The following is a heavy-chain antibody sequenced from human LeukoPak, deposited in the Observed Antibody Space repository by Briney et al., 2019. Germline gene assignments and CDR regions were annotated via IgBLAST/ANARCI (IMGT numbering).Heavy chain of an antibody. CDR1: GYSLSSGYY. J-gene: IGHJ4*02. D-gene: IGHD6-13*01. V-gene: IGHV4-38-2*02. Sequence: SETLSLTCTVSGYSLSSGYYWGWIRQPPGKGLEWIGSIYHSGSTYYNPSLKSRVTISVDTSKNQFSLKLSSVTAADTAVYYRASTSIAAAGTEFDYWGQGTLVTVSS. CDR3: ASTSIAAAGTEFDY. CDR2: IYHSGST.